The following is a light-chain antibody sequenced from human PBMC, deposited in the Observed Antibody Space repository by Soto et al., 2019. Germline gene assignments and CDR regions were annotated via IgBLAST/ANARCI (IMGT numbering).Light chain of an antibody. CDR2: DDG. V-gene: IGLV3-21*02. Sequence: SYELTQPPSVSVAPGQTARITCGGNNIGGKSLHWYQQKPGQAPVLVVYDDGDRPSGIPERFSGSNSGNTATLTISRVEAGDEADYYCQVWDNNYDHYVFGTVTKVTVL. CDR1: NIGGKS. J-gene: IGLJ1*01. CDR3: QVWDNNYDHYV.